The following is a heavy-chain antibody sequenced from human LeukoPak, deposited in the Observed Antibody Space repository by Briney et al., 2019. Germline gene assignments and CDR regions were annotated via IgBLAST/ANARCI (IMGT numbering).Heavy chain of an antibody. J-gene: IGHJ4*02. D-gene: IGHD3-10*01. CDR3: ARVDMVRGVIMGAFDY. V-gene: IGHV3-7*01. Sequence: PGGSLRLSCAASGFTFSSYWMSWVRQAPGKGLEWVANIKQDGSEKYYVDSVKGRFTISGDNAKNSLYLQMNSLRAEDTAVYYCARVDMVRGVIMGAFDYWGQGTLVTVSS. CDR2: IKQDGSEK. CDR1: GFTFSSYW.